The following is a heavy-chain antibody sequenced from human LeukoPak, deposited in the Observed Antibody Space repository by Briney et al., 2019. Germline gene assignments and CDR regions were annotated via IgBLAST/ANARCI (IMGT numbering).Heavy chain of an antibody. V-gene: IGHV3-74*01. CDR2: LKSDGSST. D-gene: IGHD3-9*01. CDR3: ARDVAPLDRLDV. Sequence: PGGSLRLSCAASGFTLTTYWMHWVRQAPGKGLVWVSRLKSDGSSTSYADSVKGRFTISRDNAKNTLYLQMNSLRAEDTAVYYCARDVAPLDRLDVWGQGTTVTVSS. CDR1: GFTLTTYW. J-gene: IGHJ6*02.